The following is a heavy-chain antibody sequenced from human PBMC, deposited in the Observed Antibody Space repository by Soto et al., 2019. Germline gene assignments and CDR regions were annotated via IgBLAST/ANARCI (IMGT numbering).Heavy chain of an antibody. J-gene: IGHJ4*01. D-gene: IGHD5-12*01. CDR3: ARDSATLDY. Sequence: GGSLRLSCAASGFTFSSYSMNWVRQAPGKGLEWVSYISSTSSTRYYADSVKGRFTISRDKAKNALYLQMNSLRSEDTAVYYCARDSATLDYWGQGTPVTVSS. CDR1: GFTFSSYS. CDR2: ISSTSSTR. V-gene: IGHV3-48*01.